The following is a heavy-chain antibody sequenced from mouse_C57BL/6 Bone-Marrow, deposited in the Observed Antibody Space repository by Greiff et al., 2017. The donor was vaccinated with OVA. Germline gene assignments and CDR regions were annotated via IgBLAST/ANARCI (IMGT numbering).Heavy chain of an antibody. V-gene: IGHV1-15*01. Sequence: QVQLKQSGAELVRPGASVTLSCKASGYTFTDYEMHWVKQTPVHGLEWIGAIDPETGGTAYNQKFKGKAILTADKSSSTAYRELRSRTSEDSAVYYCQCLSTMITPYYFDYWGQGTTLTVSS. D-gene: IGHD2-4*01. CDR3: QCLSTMITPYYFDY. CDR1: GYTFTDYE. CDR2: IDPETGGT. J-gene: IGHJ2*01.